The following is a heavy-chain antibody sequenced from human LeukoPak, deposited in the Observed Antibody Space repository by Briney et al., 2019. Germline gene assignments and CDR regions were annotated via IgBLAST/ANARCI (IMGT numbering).Heavy chain of an antibody. J-gene: IGHJ5*02. D-gene: IGHD5-12*01. CDR2: IYHSGST. CDR1: GGSISSGGYS. V-gene: IGHV4-30-2*01. CDR3: ASGYDSVGWFGP. Sequence: SQTLSLTCAVSGGSISSGGYSWSWIRQPPGKGLEWIGYIYHSGSTYYNPTLKRRVTISIDTSKNQFSLRLTSVTAADSAVYYCASGYDSVGWFGPWGQGSLATVSS.